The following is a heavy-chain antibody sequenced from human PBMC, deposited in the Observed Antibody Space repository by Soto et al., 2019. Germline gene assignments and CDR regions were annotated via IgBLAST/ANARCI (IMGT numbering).Heavy chain of an antibody. V-gene: IGHV1-69*12. D-gene: IGHD3-3*02. CDR1: GGTFPTNA. J-gene: IGHJ6*02. Sequence: QVQLVQSGAEVKKPGSSVKISCKASGGTFPTNAFSWVRQAPGQGLEGMGGIIPIFPTPDYAQKFQGRVTITADESTTTTYMELSSLRSEDTATYYCARDKDRQQLGGNYYYIMDVWGQGTTVTVSS. CDR3: ARDKDRQQLGGNYYYIMDV. CDR2: IIPIFPTP.